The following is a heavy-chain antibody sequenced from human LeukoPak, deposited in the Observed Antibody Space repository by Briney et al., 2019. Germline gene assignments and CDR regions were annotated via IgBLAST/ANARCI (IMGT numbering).Heavy chain of an antibody. Sequence: GGSLRLSCAASGFTFSSYAMHWVRQAPGKGLEWVAVISYDGSNKYYADSVKGRFTISRDNSKNTLYLQMNSLRAEDTAVYYCAREYCSSTSCYGMDVWGKGTTVTVSS. J-gene: IGHJ6*04. CDR3: AREYCSSTSCYGMDV. D-gene: IGHD2-2*01. V-gene: IGHV3-30*04. CDR2: ISYDGSNK. CDR1: GFTFSSYA.